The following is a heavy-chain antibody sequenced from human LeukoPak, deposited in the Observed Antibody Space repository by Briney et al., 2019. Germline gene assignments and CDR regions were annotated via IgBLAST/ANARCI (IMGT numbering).Heavy chain of an antibody. CDR3: ARDVRGQWDAFDI. CDR2: IYYSGST. D-gene: IGHD6-19*01. J-gene: IGHJ3*02. V-gene: IGHV4-59*12. CDR1: GGSISSYY. Sequence: SETLSLTCTVSGGSISSYYWSWIRQPPGKGLEWIGYIYYSGSTNYNPSLKSRVTISVDTSKNQFSLKLSSVTAADTAVYYCARDVRGQWDAFDIWGQGTMVTVSS.